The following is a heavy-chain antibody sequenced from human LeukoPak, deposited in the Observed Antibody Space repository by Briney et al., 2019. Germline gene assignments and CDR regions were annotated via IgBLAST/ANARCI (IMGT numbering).Heavy chain of an antibody. V-gene: IGHV1-24*01. D-gene: IGHD4-17*01. Sequence: ASVKVSCKVSGYTLTELSMHWVRQAPGKGLEWMGGFDPEDGETIYAQKFQGRVTMTEDTSTDTAYMELSSLRSEDTAVYYCVTAPPTVTNYFDYWGQGTLVTVSS. CDR3: VTAPPTVTNYFDY. CDR2: FDPEDGET. CDR1: GYTLTELS. J-gene: IGHJ4*02.